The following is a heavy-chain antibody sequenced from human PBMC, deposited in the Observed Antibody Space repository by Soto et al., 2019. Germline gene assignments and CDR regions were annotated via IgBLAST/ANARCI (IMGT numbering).Heavy chain of an antibody. CDR2: ISYSGST. CDR3: ARDRYSSGWVDY. V-gene: IGHV4-59*01. D-gene: IGHD6-19*01. CDR1: GGSSSSYY. J-gene: IGHJ4*02. Sequence: SETLSLTCTVSGGSSSSYYWSWIRQPPGKGLEWIGYISYSGSTNYNPSLKSRVTISVDTSNNQFSLKLSSVTAADTAVYYCARDRYSSGWVDYWGQGTLVTVSS.